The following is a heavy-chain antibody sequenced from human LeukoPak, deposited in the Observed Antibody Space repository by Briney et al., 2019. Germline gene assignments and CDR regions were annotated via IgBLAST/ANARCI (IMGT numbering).Heavy chain of an antibody. CDR3: AKDQGIQLWLKYFQH. CDR1: GFTFSADS. Sequence: GGSLRLSCAASGFTFSADSMNWVRQAPGKGLVWVSYISSSGSNIDYADSVKGRFTISRDNAKNSLYLQMNSLRAEDTAVYYCAKDQGIQLWLKYFQHWGQGTLVTVSS. CDR2: ISSSGSNI. J-gene: IGHJ1*01. V-gene: IGHV3-48*01. D-gene: IGHD5-18*01.